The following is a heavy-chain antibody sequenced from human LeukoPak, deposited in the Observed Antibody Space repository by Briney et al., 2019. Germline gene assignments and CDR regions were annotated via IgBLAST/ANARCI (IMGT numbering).Heavy chain of an antibody. CDR3: AKAQPPYYYDSSGSSVGPWDY. V-gene: IGHV3-9*01. Sequence: PGRSLRLSWAASGFTFDDYAMHWVRQAPGKGLEWVSGISWNSGSIGYADSVKGRFTISRDNAKNSLYLQMNSLRVEDTALYYCAKAQPPYYYDSSGSSVGPWDYWGQGTLVTVSS. CDR1: GFTFDDYA. J-gene: IGHJ4*02. CDR2: ISWNSGSI. D-gene: IGHD3-22*01.